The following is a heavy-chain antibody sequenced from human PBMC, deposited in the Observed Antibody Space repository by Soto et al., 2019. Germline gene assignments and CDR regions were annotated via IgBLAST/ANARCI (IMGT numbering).Heavy chain of an antibody. CDR1: GGSVSSGSYY. V-gene: IGHV4-61*01. Sequence: SESLSLTCTVSGGSVSSGSYYWSWIRQPPGKGLEWIGYIYYSGSTNYNPSLKSRVTISVDTSKNQFSLKLSSVTAADTDVYYCARGNSRGLNYWGQGTLVTVSS. J-gene: IGHJ4*02. CDR2: IYYSGST. CDR3: ARGNSRGLNY. D-gene: IGHD2-21*01.